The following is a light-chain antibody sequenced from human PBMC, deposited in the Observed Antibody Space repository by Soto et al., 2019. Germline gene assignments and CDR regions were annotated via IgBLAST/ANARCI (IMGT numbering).Light chain of an antibody. V-gene: IGKV3-11*01. Sequence: EIVLTQSPATLSLSPGERATLSCRASQSVSSYLAWYQQKPGQAPRLLIYDAYNRATGIPARFSGSGSGKDFTLTISSLEPEDFAVYYCHQRSNWPRTFGQGTKV. CDR1: QSVSSY. CDR2: DAY. J-gene: IGKJ1*01. CDR3: HQRSNWPRT.